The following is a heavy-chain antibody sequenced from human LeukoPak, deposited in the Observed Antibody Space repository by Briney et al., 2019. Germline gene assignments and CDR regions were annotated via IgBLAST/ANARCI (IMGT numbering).Heavy chain of an antibody. CDR2: INHSGST. CDR1: GGSFSGYY. Sequence: PSETLSLTCAVYGGSFSGYYWSWIRQPPGKGLEWIGEINHSGSTNYNPSLKSRVTTSVDTSKNQFSLKLSSVTAADTAVYYCARVKVPAAIHGVDYWGQGTLVTVSS. J-gene: IGHJ4*02. CDR3: ARVKVPAAIHGVDY. V-gene: IGHV4-34*01. D-gene: IGHD2-2*02.